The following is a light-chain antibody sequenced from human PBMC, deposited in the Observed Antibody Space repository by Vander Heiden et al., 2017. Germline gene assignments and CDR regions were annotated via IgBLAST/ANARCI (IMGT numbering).Light chain of an antibody. J-gene: IGKJ1*01. CDR3: QQADFSPWT. Sequence: EIVLTQSPGTLALSPGERATLSCRASQIFSSAYLAWYQQKPGQAPRLVIHGSSKRATGIPVRFSGSGSGTDFTLTISRLEPEEFAVYYCQQADFSPWTFGQGTKVEIK. CDR2: GSS. CDR1: QIFSSAY. V-gene: IGKV3-20*01.